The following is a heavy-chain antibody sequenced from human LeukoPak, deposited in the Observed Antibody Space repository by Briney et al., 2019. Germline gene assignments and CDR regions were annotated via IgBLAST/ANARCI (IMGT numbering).Heavy chain of an antibody. J-gene: IGHJ3*02. CDR3: ARHSPQDAFDI. V-gene: IGHV4-39*01. Sequence: SETLSPTCTVSGGSISSSSYYWGWIRQPPGKGLEWIGSIYYSGSTYYNPSLKSRVTISVDTSKNQFSLKLSSVTAADTAVYYCARHSPQDAFDIWGQGTMVTVSS. CDR1: GGSISSSSYY. CDR2: IYYSGST.